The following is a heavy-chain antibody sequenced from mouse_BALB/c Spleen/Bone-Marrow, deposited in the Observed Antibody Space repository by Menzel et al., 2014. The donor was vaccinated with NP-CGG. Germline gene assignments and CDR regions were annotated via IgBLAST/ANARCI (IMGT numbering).Heavy chain of an antibody. Sequence: SGAELVKPGASVKLSCKASGYTFTNYWMHWVRLRPGQGFEWIGEINPSNGGTYYNEKFKRKATLTVDKSSSTAYMQLNSLTSEDSAVYYCTLPYYDYDRNVMDSWGQGTSVTVSS. D-gene: IGHD2-4*01. CDR3: TLPYYDYDRNVMDS. J-gene: IGHJ4*01. CDR1: GYTFTNYW. CDR2: INPSNGGT. V-gene: IGHV1S16*01.